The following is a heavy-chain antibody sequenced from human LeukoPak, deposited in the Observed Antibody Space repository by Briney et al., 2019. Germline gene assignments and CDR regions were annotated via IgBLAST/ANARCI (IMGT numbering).Heavy chain of an antibody. V-gene: IGHV4-39*01. Sequence: SETLSLTCTVPGGSISSSSYYWGWIRQPPGKGLEWIGSIYYSGSTYYNPSLKSRVTISVDTSKNQFSLKLSSVTAADTAVYYCARHESSHWGPDDYWGQGTLVTVSS. CDR3: ARHESSHWGPDDY. J-gene: IGHJ4*02. D-gene: IGHD7-27*01. CDR2: IYYSGST. CDR1: GGSISSSSYY.